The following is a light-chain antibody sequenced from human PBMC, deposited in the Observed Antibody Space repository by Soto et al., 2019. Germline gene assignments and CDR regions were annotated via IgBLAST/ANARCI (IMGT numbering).Light chain of an antibody. J-gene: IGKJ1*01. CDR1: QSVLYSSNNKNY. CDR2: WAS. CDR3: QQYYSTPWT. Sequence: DIVMTQSPDSLAVSLGERATIYCKSSQSVLYSSNNKNYLAWYQQKPGQPPKLLIYWASTRESGVPDRFSGSESGTDVTLTISSPQSEDVAVYYCQQYYSTPWTFGQGTKVEIK. V-gene: IGKV4-1*01.